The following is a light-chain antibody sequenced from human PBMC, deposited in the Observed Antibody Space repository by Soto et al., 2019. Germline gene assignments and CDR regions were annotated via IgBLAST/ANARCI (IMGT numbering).Light chain of an antibody. CDR1: SSDVGSYKY. Sequence: QSVLTQPASMSGSRGQSITISCTGSSSDVGSYKYVSWYQQHPGKAPKLIIYEVSNRPSGVSIRFSGSKSANTASLTLSGLQADDEAEYYCASFSNSTFVFGSGTKVTVL. J-gene: IGLJ1*01. CDR3: ASFSNSTFV. V-gene: IGLV2-14*01. CDR2: EVS.